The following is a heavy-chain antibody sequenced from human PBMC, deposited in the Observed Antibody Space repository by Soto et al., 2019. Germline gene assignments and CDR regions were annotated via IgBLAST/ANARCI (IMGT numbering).Heavy chain of an antibody. V-gene: IGHV3-9*01. CDR2: ISWNGGTR. CDR1: GFTFDEYG. D-gene: IGHD4-17*01. CDR3: AKDIRPPPEGIYYDFCYFDV. Sequence: EVQLVESGGGLVQPGRSLRLSCVASGFTFDEYGMHWVRQAPGKGLEWVSGISWNGGTRDYADSVKGRFTISRDNANNSLFLQMNSLTAEDTALYYCAKDIRPPPEGIYYDFCYFDVWGKGTTGTVSS. J-gene: IGHJ6*03.